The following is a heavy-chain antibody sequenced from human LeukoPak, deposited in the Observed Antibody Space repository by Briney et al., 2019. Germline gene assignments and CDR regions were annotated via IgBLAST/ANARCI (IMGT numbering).Heavy chain of an antibody. CDR3: ASINRIGVAGIVSTVDY. CDR2: IYHSGST. D-gene: IGHD6-19*01. V-gene: IGHV4-4*02. CDR1: GDSISSSNW. J-gene: IGHJ4*02. Sequence: SGTLSLICAVSGDSISSSNWWSGVRQPPGKGLEWIGVIYHSGSTNYNQSLKSRVTISVDKSKNQFSLKLSSVTAADTAVYHCASINRIGVAGIVSTVDYWGQGTLVTVSS.